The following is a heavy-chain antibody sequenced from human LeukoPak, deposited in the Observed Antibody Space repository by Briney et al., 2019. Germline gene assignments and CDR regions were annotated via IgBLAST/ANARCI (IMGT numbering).Heavy chain of an antibody. J-gene: IGHJ4*02. D-gene: IGHD1-7*01. CDR3: AKDIRNWNSINY. Sequence: GGSLRLSCAASGFTFDDYAMHWVRQAPGKGLEWVSGISWNSGSIGYADSVKGRFTISRDNAKNSLYLQMNSLRAEDMALYYCAKDIRNWNSINYWGQGTLVTVSS. CDR1: GFTFDDYA. V-gene: IGHV3-9*03. CDR2: ISWNSGSI.